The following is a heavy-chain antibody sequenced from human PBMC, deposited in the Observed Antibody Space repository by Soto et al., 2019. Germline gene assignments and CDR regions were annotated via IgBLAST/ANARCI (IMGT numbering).Heavy chain of an antibody. CDR1: GGTFSSYA. J-gene: IGHJ5*02. CDR3: ARAPHYSNYPNNWFDP. V-gene: IGHV1-69*13. CDR2: IIPIFGTA. D-gene: IGHD4-4*01. Sequence: WASVKVSCKASGGTFSSYAISWVRQAPGQGLEWMGGIIPIFGTANYAQKFQGRVTITADESTSTAYMELSSLRSEDTAVYYCARAPHYSNYPNNWFDPWGQGTLVTVSS.